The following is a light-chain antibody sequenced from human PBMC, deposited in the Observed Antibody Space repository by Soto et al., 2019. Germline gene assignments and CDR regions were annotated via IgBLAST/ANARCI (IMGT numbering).Light chain of an antibody. CDR1: QSISSY. Sequence: DIQMTQSPSSLSASVGDRVTITCRASQSISSYLNWYQQKPGKAPKLLIYAASSLQSGVPSRFSGNGSGTDFTLTISSLQPEDFATYYCQQSYSTPWTFGQGTKLEIK. J-gene: IGKJ2*01. CDR3: QQSYSTPWT. CDR2: AAS. V-gene: IGKV1-39*01.